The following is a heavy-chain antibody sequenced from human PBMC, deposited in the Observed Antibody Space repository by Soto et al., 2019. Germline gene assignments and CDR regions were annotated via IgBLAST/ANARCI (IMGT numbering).Heavy chain of an antibody. D-gene: IGHD3-3*01. CDR1: GFTFSSYA. CDR2: ISGSGGST. V-gene: IGHV3-23*01. J-gene: IGHJ3*02. CDR3: AKDLPNPGVVIIPEVFDI. Sequence: VQLLESGGGLVQPGGSLRLSCAASGFTFSSYAMSWVRQAPGKGLEWVSAISGSGGSTYYADSVKGRFTISRDNSKNTLYLQMNSLRAEDTAVYYCAKDLPNPGVVIIPEVFDIWGQGTMVTVSS.